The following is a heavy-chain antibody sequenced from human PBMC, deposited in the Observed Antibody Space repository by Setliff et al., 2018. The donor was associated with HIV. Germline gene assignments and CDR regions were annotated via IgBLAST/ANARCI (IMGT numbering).Heavy chain of an antibody. Sequence: PGGSLRLSCAASGFTVSNTYMSWVRQAPGKGLEWVSVIFSGGSTFYADSVKGRFTVSRDNSRNTLFLQMDSLRTEDTAVYYCAIDFPASAFYLSSALLTNCWGQGALVTVSS. CDR2: IFSGGST. CDR1: GFTVSNTY. CDR3: AIDFPASAFYLSSALLTNC. J-gene: IGHJ4*02. V-gene: IGHV3-53*05. D-gene: IGHD3-22*01.